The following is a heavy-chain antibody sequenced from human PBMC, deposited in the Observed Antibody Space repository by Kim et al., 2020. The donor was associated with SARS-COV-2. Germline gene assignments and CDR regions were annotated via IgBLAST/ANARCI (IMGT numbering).Heavy chain of an antibody. Sequence: SVKVSCKASGGTFSSYAISWVRQAPGQGLEWMGGIIPIFGTANYAQKFQGRVTITADESTSTAYMELSSLRSEDTAVYYCASSGGIAAAGKGANWFDPWGQGTLVTVSS. V-gene: IGHV1-69*13. J-gene: IGHJ5*02. D-gene: IGHD6-13*01. CDR1: GGTFSSYA. CDR2: IIPIFGTA. CDR3: ASSGGIAAAGKGANWFDP.